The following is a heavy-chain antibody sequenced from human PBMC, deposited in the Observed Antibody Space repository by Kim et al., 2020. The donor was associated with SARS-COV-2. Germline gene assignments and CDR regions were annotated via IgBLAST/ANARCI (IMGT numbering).Heavy chain of an antibody. J-gene: IGHJ3*02. Sequence: SETLSLTCAVYGGSFSGYYWSWIRQPPGKGLEWIGEINHSGSTNYNPSLKSRVTISVDTSKNQFSLKLSSVTAADTAVYYCARTHQGLKGHAFDIWGQGTMVTVSS. CDR2: INHSGST. V-gene: IGHV4-34*01. CDR1: GGSFSGYY. D-gene: IGHD3-22*01. CDR3: ARTHQGLKGHAFDI.